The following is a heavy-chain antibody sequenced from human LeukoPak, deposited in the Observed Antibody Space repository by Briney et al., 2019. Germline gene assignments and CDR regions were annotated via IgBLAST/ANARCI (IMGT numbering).Heavy chain of an antibody. CDR3: ARPGSSSSSYYYYYMDV. V-gene: IGHV4-39*01. CDR2: INHSGST. Sequence: SETLSLTCTVSGGSISSGGYYWSWIRQPPGKGLEWIGEINHSGSTNYNPSLKSRVTISVDTSKNQFSLKLSSVTAADTAVYYCARPGSSSSSYYYYYMDVWGKGTTVTVSS. J-gene: IGHJ6*03. D-gene: IGHD6-6*01. CDR1: GGSISSGGYY.